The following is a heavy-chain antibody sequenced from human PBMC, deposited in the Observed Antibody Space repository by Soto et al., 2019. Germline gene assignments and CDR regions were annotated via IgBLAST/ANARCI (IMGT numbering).Heavy chain of an antibody. CDR3: TKYRSTSSGAEGFGF. J-gene: IGHJ4*02. D-gene: IGHD3-16*01. Sequence: PGGSLRLSCAASGFTFNFYAMTWIRQAPEKGLEWVSSISGSGDVTFYAASVEGRFTISRDTPKITSFLQLNSLKAEDTGVYYYTKYRSTSSGAEGFGFWGQRALVNVSS. CDR2: ISGSGDVT. CDR1: GFTFNFYA. V-gene: IGHV3-23*01.